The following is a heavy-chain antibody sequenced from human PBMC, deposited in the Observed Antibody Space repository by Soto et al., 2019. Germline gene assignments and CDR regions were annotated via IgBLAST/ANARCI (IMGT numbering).Heavy chain of an antibody. Sequence: ASVKVSCKASGYTFTSYDINWVRQATGQGLEWMGWMNPNSGNTGYAQKFQGRVTMTRNTSISTAYMELSSLRSEDTAVYYCARGGARYCTNGVCSSYYYGMDVWGQGTTVTVSS. D-gene: IGHD2-8*01. CDR2: MNPNSGNT. CDR1: GYTFTSYD. J-gene: IGHJ6*02. V-gene: IGHV1-8*01. CDR3: ARGGARYCTNGVCSSYYYGMDV.